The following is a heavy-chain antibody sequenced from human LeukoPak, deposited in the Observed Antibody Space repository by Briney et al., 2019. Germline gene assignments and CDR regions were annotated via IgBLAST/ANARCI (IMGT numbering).Heavy chain of an antibody. CDR3: AKWDRRQYQLLLDAFDI. CDR2: ISGSGGST. D-gene: IGHD2-2*01. CDR1: GFSFSSYA. V-gene: IGHV3-23*01. Sequence: QPGGSLRLSCAASGFSFSSYAMSWVRQAPGKGLEWVSAISGSGGSTYYADSVKGRFTISRDNSKNTLYLQMNSLRAEDTAVYYCAKWDRRQYQLLLDAFDIWGQGTMVTVSS. J-gene: IGHJ3*02.